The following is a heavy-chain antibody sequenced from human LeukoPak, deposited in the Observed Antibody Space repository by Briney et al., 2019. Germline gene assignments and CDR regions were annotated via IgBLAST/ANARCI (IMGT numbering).Heavy chain of an antibody. Sequence: GGSLRLSCAASGFTFSSYSMHWVRQAPGKGLEWVSSISSSSSYIYYADSVKGRFTISRDNPKNTLYLQMNSLRAEDTAVYYCAKDRGPGYSSSWSPRGYYYYGMDVWGQGTTVTVSS. V-gene: IGHV3-21*01. CDR2: ISSSSSYI. D-gene: IGHD6-13*01. J-gene: IGHJ6*02. CDR1: GFTFSSYS. CDR3: AKDRGPGYSSSWSPRGYYYYGMDV.